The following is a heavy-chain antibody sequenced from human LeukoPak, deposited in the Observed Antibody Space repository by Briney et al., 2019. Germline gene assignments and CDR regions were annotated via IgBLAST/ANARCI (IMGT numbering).Heavy chain of an antibody. J-gene: IGHJ4*02. V-gene: IGHV1-8*02. CDR1: GYTFTSYD. CDR3: AREGGYCSSTSCYEHYFDY. Sequence: GASVKVSCKASGYTFTSYDINWVRQATGQGLEWMGWMNPNSGNTGYAQKLQGRVTMTTDTSTSTAYMELRSLRSDDTAVYYCAREGGYCSSTSCYEHYFDYWGQGTLVTVSS. D-gene: IGHD2-2*01. CDR2: MNPNSGNT.